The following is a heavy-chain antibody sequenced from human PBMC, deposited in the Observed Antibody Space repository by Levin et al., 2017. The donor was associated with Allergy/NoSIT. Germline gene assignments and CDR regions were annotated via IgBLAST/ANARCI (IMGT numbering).Heavy chain of an antibody. V-gene: IGHV3-30*18. Sequence: HPGGSLRLSCAASGFTFSSYGMHWVRQAPGKGLEWVAVISYDGSNKYYADSVKGRFTISRDNSKNTLYLQMNSLRAEDTAVYYCAKDPQVRQWLFGGYYYYGMDVWGQGTTVTVSS. D-gene: IGHD6-19*01. CDR2: ISYDGSNK. J-gene: IGHJ6*02. CDR3: AKDPQVRQWLFGGYYYYGMDV. CDR1: GFTFSSYG.